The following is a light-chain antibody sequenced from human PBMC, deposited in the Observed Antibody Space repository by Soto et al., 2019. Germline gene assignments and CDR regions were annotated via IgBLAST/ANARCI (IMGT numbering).Light chain of an antibody. V-gene: IGKV1-39*01. J-gene: IGKJ1*01. Sequence: DIQMTQSPSSLPASVGDRFTITCRASQGISTYLNWYQQKPGKAPKLLIYASSSLQSGVPSRFSGSGSETDFTLTISSLQPEHFATYSCQQSYSTTWTFGQGTKVDIK. CDR3: QQSYSTTWT. CDR2: ASS. CDR1: QGISTY.